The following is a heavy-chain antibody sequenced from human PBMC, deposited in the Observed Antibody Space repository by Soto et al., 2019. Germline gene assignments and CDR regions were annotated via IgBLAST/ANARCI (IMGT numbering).Heavy chain of an antibody. CDR2: IFYNGDT. J-gene: IGHJ4*02. D-gene: IGHD4-4*01. V-gene: IGHV4-30-4*01. Sequence: QVQLQESGPGLVKPSETLSLTCTVSGCSISNPDYYWNWIRQPPGKGLEWIGSIFYNGDTSYNPSLKSRLNISIDTSKNQFSLSLRSVTASDTAVYFCAREGRLQPLDYWGQGTVVTVSS. CDR3: AREGRLQPLDY. CDR1: GCSISNPDYY.